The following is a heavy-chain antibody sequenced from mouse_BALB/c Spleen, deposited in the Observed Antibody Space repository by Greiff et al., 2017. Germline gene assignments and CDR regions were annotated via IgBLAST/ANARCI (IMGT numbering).Heavy chain of an antibody. V-gene: IGHV3-2*02. CDR1: GYSITSDYA. Sequence: DVQLQESGPGLVKPSQSLSLTCTVTGYSITSDYAWNWIRQFPGNKLEWMGYISYSGSTSYNPSLKSRISITRDTSKNQFFLQLNSVTTEDTATYYCARSNYGSSSFAYWGQGTLVTVSA. CDR3: ARSNYGSSSFAY. D-gene: IGHD1-1*01. J-gene: IGHJ3*01. CDR2: ISYSGST.